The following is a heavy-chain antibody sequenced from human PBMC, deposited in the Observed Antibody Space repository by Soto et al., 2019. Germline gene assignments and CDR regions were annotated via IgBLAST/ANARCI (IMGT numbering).Heavy chain of an antibody. CDR2: ISYDGSIK. V-gene: IGHV3-30-3*01. Sequence: QVQLVESGGGVVQPGRSLRLSCEASGFTFSNYAMHWVRQAPGKGLEWVTSISYDGSIKYYADSVKGRFTVSRDYSNNTLYLQMSSLRAEDTAVYYGARAGGGYSYGYGRNAFDIWGQGTLVTVSP. CDR1: GFTFSNYA. J-gene: IGHJ3*02. D-gene: IGHD5-18*01. CDR3: ARAGGGYSYGYGRNAFDI.